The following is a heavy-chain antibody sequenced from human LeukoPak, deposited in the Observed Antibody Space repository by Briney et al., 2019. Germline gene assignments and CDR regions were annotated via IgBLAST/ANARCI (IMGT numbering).Heavy chain of an antibody. Sequence: GSLRLSCAASGFTFDDYGMSWIRQPPGKGLEWIGYIYYSGSTNYNPSLKSRVTISVDTSKNQFSLRLSSVTAADTAVYYCARVTGYVMEDYFDYWGQGTLVTVSS. D-gene: IGHD6-13*01. CDR3: ARVTGYVMEDYFDY. V-gene: IGHV4-59*01. CDR2: IYYSGST. J-gene: IGHJ4*02. CDR1: GFTFDDYG.